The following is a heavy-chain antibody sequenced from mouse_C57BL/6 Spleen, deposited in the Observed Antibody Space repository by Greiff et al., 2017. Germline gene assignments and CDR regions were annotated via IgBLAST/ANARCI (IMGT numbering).Heavy chain of an antibody. Sequence: EVMLVESGGGLVKPGGSLKLSCAASGFTFSSYTMSWVRQTPEKRLEWVATISGGGGNTYYPDSVKGRFTISRDNAKNTLYLQMSSLRSADTAFYFCARGLTETVYAIDYWGQGTSVTVSS. V-gene: IGHV5-9*01. J-gene: IGHJ4*01. D-gene: IGHD4-1*01. CDR2: ISGGGGNT. CDR1: GFTFSSYT. CDR3: ARGLTETVYAIDY.